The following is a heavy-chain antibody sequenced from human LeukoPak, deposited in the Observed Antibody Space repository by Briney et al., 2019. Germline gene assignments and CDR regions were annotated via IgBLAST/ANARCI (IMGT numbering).Heavy chain of an antibody. CDR1: GGSISSGSYY. V-gene: IGHV4-61*02. Sequence: SETLSLTCTVSGGSISSGSYYWSWIRQPAGTGLEWIGRIYTSGSTNYNPSLKSRVTISVDTSKNQFSLKLSSVAAADTALYYCARGNPSLYSSGWYPFDYWGQGTLVTVSS. CDR2: IYTSGST. CDR3: ARGNPSLYSSGWYPFDY. D-gene: IGHD6-19*01. J-gene: IGHJ4*02.